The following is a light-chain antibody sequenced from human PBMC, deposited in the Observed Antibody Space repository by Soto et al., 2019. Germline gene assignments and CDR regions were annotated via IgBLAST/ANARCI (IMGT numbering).Light chain of an antibody. CDR2: EVN. Sequence: QYALTQPASVSGSPGQSITISCTGTSSDVGGYNFVSWYQQHPGKAPKLMIFEVNNRPSGVSNRFSGSQSGNTASLTISGLQAEDEADYYCSSYTSIAGVFGGGTKVTVL. CDR1: SSDVGGYNF. CDR3: SSYTSIAGV. J-gene: IGLJ3*02. V-gene: IGLV2-14*01.